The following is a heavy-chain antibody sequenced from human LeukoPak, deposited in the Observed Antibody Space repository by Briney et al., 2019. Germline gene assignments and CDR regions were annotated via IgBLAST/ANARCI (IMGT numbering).Heavy chain of an antibody. Sequence: SETLSLTCTVSGGSISSSSYYWGWLRQPPGKGLEWIGSIYYSGSTYYNPSLKSRVTISVDTSKNQFSLKLSSVTAADTAVYYCARRSSRGSYYYYYGMDVWGQGTTVTVS. V-gene: IGHV4-39*01. CDR2: IYYSGST. CDR3: ARRSSRGSYYYYYGMDV. D-gene: IGHD6-13*01. CDR1: GGSISSSSYY. J-gene: IGHJ6*02.